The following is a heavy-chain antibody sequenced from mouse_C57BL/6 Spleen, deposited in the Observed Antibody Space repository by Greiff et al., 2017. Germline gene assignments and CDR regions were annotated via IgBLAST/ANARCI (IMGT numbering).Heavy chain of an antibody. CDR1: GFPITSGYY. V-gene: IGHV12-3*01. Sequence: HLVESGPGLVKPSQSLFLTCSITGFPITSGYYWIWIRQSPGKPLEWMGYITHSGETFYNPSLQSPISITRETSKNQFFLQLNSVTTEDTAMYYCAGDNDGYWYFDVWGTGTTVTVSS. J-gene: IGHJ1*03. CDR3: AGDNDGYWYFDV. D-gene: IGHD2-3*01. CDR2: ITHSGET.